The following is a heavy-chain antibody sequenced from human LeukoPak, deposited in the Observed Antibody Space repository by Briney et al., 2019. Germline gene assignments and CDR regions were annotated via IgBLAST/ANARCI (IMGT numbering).Heavy chain of an antibody. CDR1: GFTFSSYA. CDR3: ARDLVSQDFWSGYYGGSAMGY. V-gene: IGHV3-30-3*01. D-gene: IGHD3-3*01. J-gene: IGHJ4*02. Sequence: PGRSLRPSCAASGFTFSSYAMHWVRQAPGKGLEWVAVISYDGSNKYYADSVKGRFTISRDNSKNTLYLQMNSLRAEDTAVYYCARDLVSQDFWSGYYGGSAMGYWGQGTLVTVSS. CDR2: ISYDGSNK.